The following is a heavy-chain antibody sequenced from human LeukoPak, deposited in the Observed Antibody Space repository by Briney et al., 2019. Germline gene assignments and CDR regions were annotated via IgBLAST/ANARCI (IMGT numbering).Heavy chain of an antibody. V-gene: IGHV4-39*01. D-gene: IGHD3-9*01. Sequence: SETLSLTCSVSGGSMRPSTYFWAWIRQPPGQGLEWIGNIYDSRSIYYNPFLKSRVTISIDTSKNQFSLKVTSMTAADTAKYYCARLGTTRNTLIVQIWGQGTMVTVSS. CDR2: IYDSRSI. CDR1: GGSMRPSTYF. J-gene: IGHJ3*02. CDR3: ARLGTTRNTLIVQI.